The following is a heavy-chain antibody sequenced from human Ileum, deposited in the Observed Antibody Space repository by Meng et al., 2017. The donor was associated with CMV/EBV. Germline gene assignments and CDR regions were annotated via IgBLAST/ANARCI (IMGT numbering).Heavy chain of an antibody. Sequence: GESLKISCAASGFTFSGYWMSWVRQAPGKGLEWVASIKQDGSEKYYVDSVRGRFTISRDNANNSLYLQMNSLTAEDTAVYYSVRDAERCMSIIGYIVFFVYWGQGSLVTVSS. CDR3: VRDAERCMSIIGYIVFFVY. CDR1: GFTFSGYW. CDR2: IKQDGSEK. D-gene: IGHD2-2*02. V-gene: IGHV3-7*01. J-gene: IGHJ4*02.